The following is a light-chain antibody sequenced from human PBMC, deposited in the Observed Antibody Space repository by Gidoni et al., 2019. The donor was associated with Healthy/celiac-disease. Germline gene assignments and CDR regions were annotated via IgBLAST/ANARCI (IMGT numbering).Light chain of an antibody. CDR3: GTWDSSLSAGV. V-gene: IGLV1-51*02. CDR1: SSNIGNNY. Sequence: QSVLTQPPSVATAPGQKVNISCSGCSSNIGNNYVYWYQQLLGTAPKLLFYENNTRPSAFPARFSGSKSGTSATLFITGLQTGDEAYYYCGTWDSSLSAGVFGGGTKLTVL. J-gene: IGLJ3*02. CDR2: ENN.